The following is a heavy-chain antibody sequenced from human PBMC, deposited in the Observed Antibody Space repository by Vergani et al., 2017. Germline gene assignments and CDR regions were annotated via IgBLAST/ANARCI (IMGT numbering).Heavy chain of an antibody. J-gene: IGHJ4*02. Sequence: QVTLRESGPALVKPTQTLTLTCTFSGFSLSTSGMCVSWIRQPPGKALEWLARIELDDDKYYSTSLKTSLTISKDTSKNQVVLTMTNMDPVDTATYYCARVIAAAGAFDYWGQGTLVTVSS. D-gene: IGHD6-13*01. V-gene: IGHV2-70*15. CDR2: IELDDDK. CDR1: GFSLSTSGMC. CDR3: ARVIAAAGAFDY.